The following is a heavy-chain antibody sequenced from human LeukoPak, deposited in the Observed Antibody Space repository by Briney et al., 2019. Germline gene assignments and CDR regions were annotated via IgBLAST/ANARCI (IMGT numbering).Heavy chain of an antibody. V-gene: IGHV3-7*03. CDR1: GFTFSSYW. D-gene: IGHD4-17*01. Sequence: PGGSLRLSCAASGFTFSSYWMSWVRQAPGKGLEWVANIKQDGSEKYYVDSVKGRFTISRDNAKNTLYLQMNSLRAEDTAVYYCAKVYDYGDYGYYGMNVWGQGTTVTVSS. J-gene: IGHJ6*02. CDR3: AKVYDYGDYGYYGMNV. CDR2: IKQDGSEK.